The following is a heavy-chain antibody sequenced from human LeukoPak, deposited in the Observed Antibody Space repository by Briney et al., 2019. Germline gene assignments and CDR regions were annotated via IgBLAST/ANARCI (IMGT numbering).Heavy chain of an antibody. V-gene: IGHV1-8*01. D-gene: IGHD3-22*01. J-gene: IGHJ4*02. Sequence: ASVKVSCKTSGYTFTSYDINWVRQATGQGLEWMGWMYTNSGNTGYAQKFQGRVTMTRNIFISTAYMELSSLRSEDTAVYYCARVEYISGYSHVYWGQGTLVTVSS. CDR2: MYTNSGNT. CDR1: GYTFTSYD. CDR3: ARVEYISGYSHVY.